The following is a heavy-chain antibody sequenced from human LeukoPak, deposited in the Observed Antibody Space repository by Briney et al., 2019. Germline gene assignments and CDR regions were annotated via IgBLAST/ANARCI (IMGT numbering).Heavy chain of an antibody. V-gene: IGHV4-34*01. Sequence: SQTLSLTRAVYGGSFSGSYCSWIRQPPGNWLEWSGEITHSGSTNNNPSLKSRVTISVDTSKNQFSLKLSSVTAADTAVYYCARTAFLWFGDWGNRQKTNWFDPWGQGTLVTVSS. CDR3: ARTAFLWFGDWGNRQKTNWFDP. CDR1: GGSFSGSY. CDR2: ITHSGST. J-gene: IGHJ5*02. D-gene: IGHD3-10*01.